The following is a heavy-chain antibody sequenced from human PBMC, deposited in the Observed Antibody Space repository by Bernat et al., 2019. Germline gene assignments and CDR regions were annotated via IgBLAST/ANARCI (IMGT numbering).Heavy chain of an antibody. CDR2: IENHGST. CDR1: GFTVSNNH. J-gene: IGHJ4*02. CDR3: TGFGVNAV. Sequence: EVQVVESGGDLVQPRGSLRLPCAASGFTVSNNHMSWVRQAPGMGLDFISVIENHGSTFYADSVRGRFTISRDNSKNTLYLQMNDLRAADTAMYYCTGFGVNAVWGQGTLVTVSS. D-gene: IGHD2-8*01. V-gene: IGHV3-66*01.